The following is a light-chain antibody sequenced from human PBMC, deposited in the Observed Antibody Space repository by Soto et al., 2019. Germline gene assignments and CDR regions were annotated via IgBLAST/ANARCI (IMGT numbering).Light chain of an antibody. V-gene: IGLV2-14*01. CDR1: SSDFGAYDY. Sequence: QSALTQPASLSGSPGQSITISFTGTSSDFGAYDYVSWFQQHPGKAPKLMISEVNNRPSGVSNRFSGSKSGTSASLAISGLRSEDEAEYYCAAWDDSLSGGVFGTGTKATVL. CDR3: AAWDDSLSGGV. CDR2: EVN. J-gene: IGLJ1*01.